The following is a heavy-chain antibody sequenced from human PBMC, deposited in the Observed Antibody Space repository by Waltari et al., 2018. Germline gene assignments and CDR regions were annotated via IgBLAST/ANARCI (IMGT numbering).Heavy chain of an antibody. J-gene: IGHJ4*02. V-gene: IGHV4-39*07. D-gene: IGHD1-1*01. CDR2: IYYSGST. CDR1: GGSISSSSYY. CDR3: ARGKELEPYYFDY. Sequence: QLQLQESGPGLVKPSETLSLTCTVSGGSISSSSYYWGWIRQPPGKGLEWIGSIYYSGSTYYNPSLKSRVTISVDTSKNQFSLKLSSVTAADTAVYYCARGKELEPYYFDYWGQGTLVTVSS.